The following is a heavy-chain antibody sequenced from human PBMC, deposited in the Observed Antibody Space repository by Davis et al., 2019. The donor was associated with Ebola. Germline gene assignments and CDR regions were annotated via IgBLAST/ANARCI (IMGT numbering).Heavy chain of an antibody. Sequence: AASVKVSCKASGYTFTSYGISWVRQAPGQGLEWMGWISAYNGNTNYAQKLQGRVTMTTDTSTSTAYMELSSLRSEDTAVYYCARAAIRELFDVVYYFDYWGQGTLVTVSS. D-gene: IGHD3-10*01. V-gene: IGHV1-18*01. CDR3: ARAAIRELFDVVYYFDY. J-gene: IGHJ4*02. CDR2: ISAYNGNT. CDR1: GYTFTSYG.